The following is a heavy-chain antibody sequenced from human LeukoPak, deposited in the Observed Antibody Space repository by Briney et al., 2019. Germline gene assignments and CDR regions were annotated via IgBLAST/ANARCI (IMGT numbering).Heavy chain of an antibody. CDR1: GGSISSYY. D-gene: IGHD6-19*01. CDR3: ARRGPIAVAGHFDY. J-gene: IGHJ4*02. CDR2: IYYSGST. Sequence: SETLSLTCTVSGGSISSYYWSWIRQPPGKGLEWFGYIYYSGSTNYNPSLKSRVTISVDTSKSQFSLNLDSVTAADTAVYYCARRGPIAVAGHFDYWGQGTQVTVSS. V-gene: IGHV4-59*01.